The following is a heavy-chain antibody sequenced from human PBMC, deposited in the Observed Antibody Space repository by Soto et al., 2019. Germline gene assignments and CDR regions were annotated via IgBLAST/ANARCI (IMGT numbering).Heavy chain of an antibody. D-gene: IGHD6-6*01. CDR2: IKQDGSEK. J-gene: IGHJ4*02. CDR3: ARGSGSSYYFDY. Sequence: GGSLRLSCAASGFTFGSYWMSWVRQAPGKGLEWVANIKQDGSEKNYVDSVKGRFTISRDNAKNSMYLQMNRLRAEDTAVYYCARGSGSSYYFDYWGQGTLVTVSS. V-gene: IGHV3-7*01. CDR1: GFTFGSYW.